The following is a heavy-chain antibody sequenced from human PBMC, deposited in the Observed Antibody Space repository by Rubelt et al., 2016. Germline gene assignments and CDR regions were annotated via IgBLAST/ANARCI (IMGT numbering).Heavy chain of an antibody. CDR2: IYHTGST. Sequence: QLQLQESGPGLVKPSETLSLTCSVSSGSFRSYYWTWIRLPPGKRMEWIGYIYHTGSTNYNPSLKSRVTISLDTSKNQFSLNLTSVTGTDTAGYDCARGEYCTPTSCYVGGSFDFWGQGTLVTVSS. CDR1: SGSFRSYY. J-gene: IGHJ4*02. CDR3: ARGEYCTPTSCYVGGSFDF. D-gene: IGHD2-2*01. V-gene: IGHV4-59*01.